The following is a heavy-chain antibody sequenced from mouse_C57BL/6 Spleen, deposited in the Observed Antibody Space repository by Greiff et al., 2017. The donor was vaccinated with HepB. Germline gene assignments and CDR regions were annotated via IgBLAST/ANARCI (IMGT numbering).Heavy chain of an antibody. Sequence: QVHVKQSGPELVKPGASVKISCKASGYAFSSSWMNWVKQRPGKGLEWIGRIYPGDGDTNYNGKFKGKATLTADKSSSTAYMQLSSLTSEDSAVYFCARWSTTVVATNYFDYWGQGTTLTVSS. V-gene: IGHV1-82*01. CDR2: IYPGDGDT. CDR1: GYAFSSSW. CDR3: ARWSTTVVATNYFDY. D-gene: IGHD1-1*01. J-gene: IGHJ2*01.